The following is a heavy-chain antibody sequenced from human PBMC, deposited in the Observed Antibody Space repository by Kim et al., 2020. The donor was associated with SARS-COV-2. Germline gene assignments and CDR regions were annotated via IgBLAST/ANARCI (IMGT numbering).Heavy chain of an antibody. CDR1: GFTFSDNW. CDR2: IRQDGRDK. CDR3: VRDLSKNYAY. J-gene: IGHJ4*02. D-gene: IGHD3-16*01. V-gene: IGHV3-7*01. Sequence: GGSLRLSCATSGFTFSDNWMHWVRQAPGKGLEWVANIRQDGRDKYYGDSVKGRFTISRDNTKSSLYLEMNSLRAADTAVYYCVRDLSKNYAYWGQGTLVT.